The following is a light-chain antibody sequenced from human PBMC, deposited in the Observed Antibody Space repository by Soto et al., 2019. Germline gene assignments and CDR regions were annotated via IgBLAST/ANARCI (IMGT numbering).Light chain of an antibody. J-gene: IGLJ2*01. Sequence: QSALTQPASVSGSLGQSITISCTGTSSDVGGFDFVSWYQQHPGKAPKLMIYEVNNRPSGVSNRFSGSKSGNTASLTISGLQAEDEADYYCSSYADTNNLVFGGGTKLTVL. CDR2: EVN. CDR3: SSYADTNNLV. CDR1: SSDVGGFDF. V-gene: IGLV2-14*01.